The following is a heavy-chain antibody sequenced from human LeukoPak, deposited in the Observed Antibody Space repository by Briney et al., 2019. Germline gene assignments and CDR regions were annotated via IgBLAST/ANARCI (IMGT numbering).Heavy chain of an antibody. CDR3: AKTQWKVGATDYFDY. CDR1: GFAFNNYA. J-gene: IGHJ4*02. D-gene: IGHD1-26*01. V-gene: IGHV3-23*01. Sequence: GGSLRLSCAASGFAFNNYAMTWVRQAPGKGLEWVSNINDNGGQRHYADSVKGRFTISRDNSKNTMFLQMDSLRAEDTAVYYCAKTQWKVGATDYFDYWGQGILVTVSS. CDR2: INDNGGQR.